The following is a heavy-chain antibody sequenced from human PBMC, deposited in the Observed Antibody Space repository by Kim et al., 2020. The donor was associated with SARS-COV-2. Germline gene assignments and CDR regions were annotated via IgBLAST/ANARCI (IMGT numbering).Heavy chain of an antibody. D-gene: IGHD5-12*01. CDR2: IVVGSGNT. Sequence: SVKVSCKASGFTFTSSAVQWVRQARGQRLEWTGWIVVGSGNTNYAQKFQERVTITRDMSTSTAYMELSSLRSEDTAVYYCAAVSYSGYDYLRGGMDVWGQGTTVTVSS. CDR1: GFTFTSSA. V-gene: IGHV1-58*01. CDR3: AAVSYSGYDYLRGGMDV. J-gene: IGHJ6*02.